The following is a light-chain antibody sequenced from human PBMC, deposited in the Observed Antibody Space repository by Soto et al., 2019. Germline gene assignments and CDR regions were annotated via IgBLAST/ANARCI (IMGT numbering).Light chain of an antibody. V-gene: IGKV3-20*01. CDR1: QSVSSTF. CDR3: QQYDSSVT. CDR2: GTS. Sequence: EIVLSQSPGTLSLSPGERATLSCRASQSVSSTFLAWYQQRPGQAPRLLIFGTSTRAPGIPDRFSGSGSGTDFTLTFSGLEPEDFAVSYCQQYDSSVTFGPGTKVEI. J-gene: IGKJ1*01.